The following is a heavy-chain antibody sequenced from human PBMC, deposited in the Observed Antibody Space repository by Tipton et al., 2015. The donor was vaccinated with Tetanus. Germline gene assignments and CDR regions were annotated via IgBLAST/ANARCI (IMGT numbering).Heavy chain of an antibody. J-gene: IGHJ4*02. CDR3: ACGSGYFDSSYHSPLDF. Sequence: LSLTCTVSRGSTSANYWTWIRQSPGKGLEWIGYIQYNGITNYHPSLKSRVTISVDSSTSQFSLRLASVTAADTAVYYCACGSGYFDSSYHSPLDFWGRGTLVTVSS. CDR1: RGSTSANY. CDR2: IQYNGIT. D-gene: IGHD3-22*01. V-gene: IGHV4-59*01.